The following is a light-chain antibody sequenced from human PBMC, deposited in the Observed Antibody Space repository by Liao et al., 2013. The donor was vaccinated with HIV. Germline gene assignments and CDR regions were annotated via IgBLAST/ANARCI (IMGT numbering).Light chain of an antibody. CDR2: YDS. CDR1: NIGGRS. Sequence: SYMLTQPPSVSVAPGATATITCGGDNIGGRSVHWYQHKAGQAPHLVISYDSDRPSGIPERFSGSNSGNTATLTISRVEAGDEADYYCQVWDSSSDHVVFGGGTKLTVL. CDR3: QVWDSSSDHVV. V-gene: IGLV3-21*04. J-gene: IGLJ2*01.